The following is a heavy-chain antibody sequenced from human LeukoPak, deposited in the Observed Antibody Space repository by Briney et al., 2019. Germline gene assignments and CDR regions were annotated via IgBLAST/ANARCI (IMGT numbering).Heavy chain of an antibody. Sequence: PSETLSLTCAVYGGSFSGYCWSWIRQPPGKGLEWIGEINHSGSTNYNPSLKSRVTISVDTSKNQFSLKLSSVTAADTAVYYCARDSGSYHPFDYWGQGTLVTVSS. CDR1: GGSFSGYC. J-gene: IGHJ4*02. D-gene: IGHD1-26*01. CDR2: INHSGST. CDR3: ARDSGSYHPFDY. V-gene: IGHV4-34*01.